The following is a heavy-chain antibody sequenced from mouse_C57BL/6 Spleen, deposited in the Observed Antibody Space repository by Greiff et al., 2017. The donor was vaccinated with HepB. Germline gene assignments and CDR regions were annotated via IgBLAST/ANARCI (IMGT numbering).Heavy chain of an antibody. CDR2: IYPGDGDT. J-gene: IGHJ1*03. CDR3: ARGGITTVVESYWYFDV. D-gene: IGHD1-1*01. V-gene: IGHV1-80*01. CDR1: GYAFSSYW. Sequence: VQLQQSGAELVKPGASVKISCKASGYAFSSYWMNWVKQRPGKGLEWIGQIYPGDGDTNYNGKFKGKATLTADKSSSTAYMQLSSLTSEDSAVYFCARGGITTVVESYWYFDVWGTGTTVTVSS.